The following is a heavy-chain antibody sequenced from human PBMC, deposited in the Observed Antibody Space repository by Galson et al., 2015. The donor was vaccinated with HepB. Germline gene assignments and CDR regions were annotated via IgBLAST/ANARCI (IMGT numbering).Heavy chain of an antibody. CDR3: ARGGTTGTSYYYYYHMDV. Sequence: SVKVSCKASGYTFTNYFMHWVRQAPGQGLEWMGIINPSDGSTSYAQKFQGRVTMTRDTSTSTVYMELSSLRSEDTAVYYCARGGTTGTSYYYYYHMDVWGKGTTVTVSS. CDR1: GYTFTNYF. J-gene: IGHJ6*03. CDR2: INPSDGST. V-gene: IGHV1-46*01. D-gene: IGHD1-1*01.